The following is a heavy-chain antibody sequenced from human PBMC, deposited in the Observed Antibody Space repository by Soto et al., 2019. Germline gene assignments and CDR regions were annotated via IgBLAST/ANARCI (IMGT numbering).Heavy chain of an antibody. Sequence: SETMSLTCTVSGRPLSSSSYYWGWSGQRPWEGLELVGSIFYSGSTYYNPSLKSRVTISVDTSKNQFSLKLSSVTAADTAVYYCARHLTYCSAGSCYSDFPYYGMDVWGQGTTVTVSS. CDR3: ARHLTYCSAGSCYSDFPYYGMDV. D-gene: IGHD2-15*01. CDR1: GRPLSSSSYY. J-gene: IGHJ6*02. V-gene: IGHV4-39*01. CDR2: IFYSGST.